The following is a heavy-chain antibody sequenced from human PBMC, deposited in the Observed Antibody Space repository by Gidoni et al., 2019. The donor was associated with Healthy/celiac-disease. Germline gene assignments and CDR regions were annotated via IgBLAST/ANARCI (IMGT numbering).Heavy chain of an antibody. CDR3: AKERGFRRWSAFDI. V-gene: IGHV3-23*01. CDR1: GSPFSSYA. CDR2: ISGSGGST. D-gene: IGHD2-15*01. J-gene: IGHJ3*02. Sequence: EVQLLESGGGLVQPGGSLRLSCPAAGSPFSSYAMSWVRPAPGKGLEWVSAISGSGGSTYYADSVKGRFTISRDNSKNTLYLQMNSLRAEDTAVYYCAKERGFRRWSAFDIWGQGTMVTVSS.